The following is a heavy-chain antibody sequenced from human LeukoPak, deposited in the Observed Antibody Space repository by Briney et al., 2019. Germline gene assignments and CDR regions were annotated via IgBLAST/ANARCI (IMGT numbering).Heavy chain of an antibody. CDR3: AREGCSSTSCYPYYYYGMDV. CDR2: INHSGST. Sequence: SETLSLTCAVYGGSFSGYYWSWIRQPPGKGLEWIGEINHSGSTNYNPSLKSRVTMSVDTSKNQFSLKLSSVTAADTAVYYCAREGCSSTSCYPYYYYGMDVWGQGTTVTVSS. D-gene: IGHD2-2*01. J-gene: IGHJ6*02. CDR1: GGSFSGYY. V-gene: IGHV4-34*01.